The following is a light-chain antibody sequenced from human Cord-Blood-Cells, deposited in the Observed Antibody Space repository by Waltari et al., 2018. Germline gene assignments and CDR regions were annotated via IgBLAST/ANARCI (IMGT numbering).Light chain of an antibody. Sequence: QSALTQPASVSGSPGQSITISCTGTSSDVGGYNYVSWYQQHPGKAPKLSIYDVSKRPSGFSNRFSGSKSGNTASLTISGLQAEDEADYYCSSYTSSSTYVFGTGTKVTVL. V-gene: IGLV2-14*01. CDR2: DVS. CDR1: SSDVGGYNY. CDR3: SSYTSSSTYV. J-gene: IGLJ1*01.